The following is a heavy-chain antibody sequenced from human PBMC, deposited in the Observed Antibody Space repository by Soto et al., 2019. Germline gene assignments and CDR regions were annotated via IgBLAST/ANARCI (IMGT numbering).Heavy chain of an antibody. D-gene: IGHD2-15*01. CDR1: GFTFSSYS. J-gene: IGHJ4*02. Sequence: GGSLRLSCAASGFTFSSYSMNWVRQAPGKGLEWVSSISSSSSYIYYADSVKGRFTISRDNAKNSLYLQMNSLRAEDTAVYYCARDPLCSGGSCFLNDYWGQGTRVTVSS. V-gene: IGHV3-21*01. CDR2: ISSSSSYI. CDR3: ARDPLCSGGSCFLNDY.